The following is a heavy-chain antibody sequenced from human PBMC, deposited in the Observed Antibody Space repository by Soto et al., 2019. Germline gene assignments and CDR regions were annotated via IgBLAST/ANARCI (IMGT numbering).Heavy chain of an antibody. CDR2: ISAYNGNT. D-gene: IGHD2-8*01. CDR1: GYTFTNYG. V-gene: IGHV1-18*01. CDR3: ARTYCTNDVCYSTEFDF. Sequence: GASVKVSCKASGYTFTNYGFTWVRQAPGQGLERMGWISAYNGNTNYAQKVQGRVTMTTDTPTSTPYMELKSLQSDDTAVYYCARTYCTNDVCYSTEFDFWGQGTQVTVSS. J-gene: IGHJ4*02.